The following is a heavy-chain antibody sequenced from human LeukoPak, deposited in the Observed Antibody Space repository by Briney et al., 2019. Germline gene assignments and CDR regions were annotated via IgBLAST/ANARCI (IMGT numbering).Heavy chain of an antibody. Sequence: QTGGSLRLSCAASGFTFSSYWMHWVRQAPGKGLEWVATIKVDGTETYYVDAVKGRFTISRDNAKNSLFLQMDSLRGDDTALYYCTTAIRGVGMTSWGQGALVTVSS. D-gene: IGHD3-10*01. CDR3: TTAIRGVGMTS. CDR1: GFTFSSYW. CDR2: IKVDGTET. V-gene: IGHV3-7*01. J-gene: IGHJ5*02.